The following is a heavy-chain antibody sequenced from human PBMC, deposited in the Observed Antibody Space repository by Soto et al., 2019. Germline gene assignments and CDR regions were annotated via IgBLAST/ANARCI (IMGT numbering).Heavy chain of an antibody. V-gene: IGHV1-69*01. Sequence: QVQLVQSGAEVKKPGSSVKVSCKASGGTFSTYSISWVRQAPGQGLEWMGESHPIFGTSHYAQNCQGRVTITGDESTSRVYIELSSLISDDTAVYYCARVDRYPKSSFYWGMDVWGQGTQVTVSS. D-gene: IGHD3-9*01. CDR1: GGTFSTYS. J-gene: IGHJ6*02. CDR3: ARVDRYPKSSFYWGMDV. CDR2: SHPIFGTS.